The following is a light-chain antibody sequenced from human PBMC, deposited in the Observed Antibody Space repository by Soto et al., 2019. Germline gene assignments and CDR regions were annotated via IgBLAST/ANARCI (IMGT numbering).Light chain of an antibody. CDR1: QSVSSY. Sequence: EIVLTQSPATLSLSPGERATLSCRASQSVSSYLAWYQQKPGQAPRLLIYDASNRATGIPARFSGSGSGTDFTLTISSLEPEDFAVYCCQQRSNWVTFGGGTKVEIK. CDR2: DAS. V-gene: IGKV3-11*01. CDR3: QQRSNWVT. J-gene: IGKJ4*01.